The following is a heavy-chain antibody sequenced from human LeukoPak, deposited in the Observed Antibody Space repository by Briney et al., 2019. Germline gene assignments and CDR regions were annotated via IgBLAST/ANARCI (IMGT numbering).Heavy chain of an antibody. Sequence: SQTLSLTRVISGDSVSSNSAARNWIRQSPSRGLEWLGRTYYRSKWYNDYAVSVKSRITINPDTSKNQFSLQPNSVTPEDTAVYYCARAGVAAAGYPAFDIWGQGTMVTVSS. D-gene: IGHD6-13*01. CDR3: ARAGVAAAGYPAFDI. V-gene: IGHV6-1*01. CDR2: TYYRSKWYN. CDR1: GDSVSSNSAA. J-gene: IGHJ3*02.